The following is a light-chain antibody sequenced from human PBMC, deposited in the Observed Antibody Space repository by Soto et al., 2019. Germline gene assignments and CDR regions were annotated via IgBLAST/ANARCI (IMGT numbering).Light chain of an antibody. V-gene: IGKV3-20*01. CDR1: QSFSHNY. Sequence: ESVLTQSPGTLSLSPGERATLSCRASQSFSHNYLAWYQQKPGQAPRLLIYGASSRATGIPDRFSGSGSGTDFTLTISRLEPEDFAVYYCQQYRDSRTFGQGTKVDIK. CDR3: QQYRDSRT. J-gene: IGKJ1*01. CDR2: GAS.